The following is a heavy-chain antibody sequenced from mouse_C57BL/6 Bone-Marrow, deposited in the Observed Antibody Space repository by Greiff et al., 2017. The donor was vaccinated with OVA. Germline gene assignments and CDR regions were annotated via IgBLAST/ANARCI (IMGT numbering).Heavy chain of an antibody. CDR2: IHPNSGST. J-gene: IGHJ1*03. D-gene: IGHD2-4*01. Sequence: QVQLQQPGAELVKPGASVKLSCKASGYTFTSYWMHWVKQRPGQGLEWIGMIHPNSGSTNYNEKFKSKATLTVDKSSSTAYMQLSSLTSEDSAVYYCARIYYDYGHWYFDVWGTGTTVTVSS. CDR3: ARIYYDYGHWYFDV. CDR1: GYTFTSYW. V-gene: IGHV1-64*01.